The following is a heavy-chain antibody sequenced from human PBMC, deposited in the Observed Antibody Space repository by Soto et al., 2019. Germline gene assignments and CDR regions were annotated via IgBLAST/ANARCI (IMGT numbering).Heavy chain of an antibody. V-gene: IGHV3-30*18. D-gene: IGHD3-3*01. Sequence: QVQLVESGGGVVQPGRSLRLSCAASGFTFSSYGMHWVRQAPGKGLEWVAVISYDGSNKYYADSVKGRFTISRDNSKNTLYLQRNSLRAEDTAVYYCAKDWGGSGEIITSFGAWGQGTLVTVAS. CDR3: AKDWGGSGEIITSFGA. CDR2: ISYDGSNK. J-gene: IGHJ4*02. CDR1: GFTFSSYG.